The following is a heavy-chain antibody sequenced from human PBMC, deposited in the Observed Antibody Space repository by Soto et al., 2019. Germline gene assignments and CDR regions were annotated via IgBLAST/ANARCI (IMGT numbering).Heavy chain of an antibody. CDR2: INHSGST. V-gene: IGHV4-34*01. D-gene: IGHD3-3*01. CDR3: GRGSLLTDPFGVGLRGTYYFDY. CDR1: GGSFSGYY. Sequence: SETLSLTCAVYGGSFSGYYWSWIRQPPGKGLEWIGEINHSGSTNYNPSLKSRVTISVDTSKNQFSLKLRSVTAADTAVYYCGRGSLLTDPFGVGLRGTYYFDYWGQGTLVTVSS. J-gene: IGHJ4*02.